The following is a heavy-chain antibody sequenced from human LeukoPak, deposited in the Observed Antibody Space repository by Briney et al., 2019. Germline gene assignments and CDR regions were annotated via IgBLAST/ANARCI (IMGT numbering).Heavy chain of an antibody. CDR1: GGSITTTTYH. J-gene: IGHJ3*02. Sequence: SETLSLTCTVSGGSITTTTYHWGWIRQSPGKGLEWIGSNSGNTYYNPSPKSRVTISLDTSRNQFSLKLNSVTAADTAVYYCAKSNGYGLIDIWGQGTMVTVSS. CDR2: NSGNT. V-gene: IGHV4-39*07. CDR3: AKSNGYGLIDI. D-gene: IGHD3-10*01.